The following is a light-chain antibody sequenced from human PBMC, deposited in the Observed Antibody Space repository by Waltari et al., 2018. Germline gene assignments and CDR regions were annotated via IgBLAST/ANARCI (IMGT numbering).Light chain of an antibody. CDR3: ASWDDSLNGHWV. CDR2: RSD. CDR1: ATNIGGNL. J-gene: IGLJ3*02. V-gene: IGLV1-44*01. Sequence: QSVLTQTPSASGTPGQRVTIACSGSATNIGGNLVNRYQQPPGKAPKLLIYRSDRRPSGVPDRFSGSKSGTSASLAISGLQSEDEADYFCASWDDSLNGHWVFGGGTKVTVL.